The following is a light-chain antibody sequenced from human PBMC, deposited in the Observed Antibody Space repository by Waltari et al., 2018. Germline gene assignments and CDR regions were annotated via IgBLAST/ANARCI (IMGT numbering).Light chain of an antibody. CDR2: QDD. J-gene: IGLJ3*02. CDR3: QAWDDTTAWV. Sequence: SYKLTQTPSLAVSPGQTASITCSGENMRHKYVCWSQQKPGQSPELVIYQDDKRPSGIPERFSGSNSGDTATLTISGTQPMDEADYYCQAWDDTTAWVFGGGTKLTVL. V-gene: IGLV3-1*01. CDR1: NMRHKY.